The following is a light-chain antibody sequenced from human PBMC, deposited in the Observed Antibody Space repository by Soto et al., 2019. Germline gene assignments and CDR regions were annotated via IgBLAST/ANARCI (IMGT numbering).Light chain of an antibody. CDR3: QTYDNSLTGYV. J-gene: IGLJ1*01. V-gene: IGLV1-40*01. CDR1: SSNIGAGYD. Sequence: QSVLTQPPSVSGAPGQRVTISCTGSSSNIGAGYDVHWYQQLPGTAPKLLIYGNSNRPSGVPDRFSGSKSGTSASLAITGLQAEDEADYSCQTYDNSLTGYVFGTGTKVTVL. CDR2: GNS.